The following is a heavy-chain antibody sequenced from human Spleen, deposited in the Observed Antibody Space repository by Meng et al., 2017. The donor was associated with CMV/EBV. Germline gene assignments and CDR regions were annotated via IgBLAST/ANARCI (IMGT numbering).Heavy chain of an antibody. D-gene: IGHD2-2*01. J-gene: IGHJ6*02. CDR3: ARGYCSSTRCYWISDALDV. V-gene: IGHV3-33*08. Sequence: GGSLRLSCAASGFTFSRHSMRWGRQAPGKGLEWVAVIWYDGSNKYYADSVKGPFTISRENAKNSLYLQMNSLRAGDTAVYYCARGYCSSTRCYWISDALDVWGQGTTVTVSS. CDR1: GFTFSRHS. CDR2: IWYDGSNK.